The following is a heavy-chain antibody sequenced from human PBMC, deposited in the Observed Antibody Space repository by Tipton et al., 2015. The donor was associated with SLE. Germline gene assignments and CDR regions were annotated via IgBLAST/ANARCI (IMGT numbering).Heavy chain of an antibody. D-gene: IGHD7-27*01. CDR2: MHHNGST. Sequence: TLSLTCTVSLYSIGSGFYWDWVRQAPGKGLEWVATMHHNGSTYYNPSLRSRVAVSADTSKNHLSLKLTSVTAADTAVYYCARDTLGGLDYWGQGTLVTVSS. CDR1: LYSIGSGFY. J-gene: IGHJ4*02. V-gene: IGHV4-38-2*02. CDR3: ARDTLGGLDY.